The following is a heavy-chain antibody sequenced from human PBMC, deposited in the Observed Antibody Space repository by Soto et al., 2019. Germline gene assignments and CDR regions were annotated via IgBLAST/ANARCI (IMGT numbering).Heavy chain of an antibody. CDR2: INHSGST. J-gene: IGHJ4*02. CDR3: AATSDGTTGTKSDY. V-gene: IGHV4-34*01. CDR1: GGSFSGYY. Sequence: QVQLQQWGAGLLKPSETLSLTCAVYGGSFSGYYWIWIRQPPGKGLERIGEINHSGSTNYNPSPKNRVTISVDTPKNKSSLKLSAVPAADTAVDYCAATSDGTTGTKSDYCGQGTLITVSS. D-gene: IGHD4-17*01.